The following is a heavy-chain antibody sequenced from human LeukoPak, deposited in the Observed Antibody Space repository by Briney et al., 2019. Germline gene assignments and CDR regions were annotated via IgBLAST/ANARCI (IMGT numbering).Heavy chain of an antibody. V-gene: IGHV4-39*01. CDR1: GGSISSSSYY. CDR2: IYYSGST. J-gene: IGHJ4*02. CDR3: ARHQDYGDVGVDY. D-gene: IGHD4-17*01. Sequence: SETLSLTCTVSGGSISSSSYYWGWIRQPPGKGLEWIGSIYYSGSTYYNPSLKSRVTISVDTSKNQFSLKLSSVTAADTAVYYCARHQDYGDVGVDYWGQGTLVTVSS.